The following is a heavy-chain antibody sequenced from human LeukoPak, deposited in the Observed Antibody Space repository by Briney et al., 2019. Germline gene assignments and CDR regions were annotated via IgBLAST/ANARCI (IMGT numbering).Heavy chain of an antibody. J-gene: IGHJ6*02. V-gene: IGHV3-30*18. CDR2: ISYDGSNK. D-gene: IGHD6-19*01. Sequence: PGGSLRLSCAASGFTFSSYGMHWVRQAPGKGLGWVAVISYDGSNKYYADSVKGRFTISRDNSKNTLYLQMNSLRAEDTAVYYCAKDLVAVAYYYYGMDVWGQGTTVTVSS. CDR1: GFTFSSYG. CDR3: AKDLVAVAYYYYGMDV.